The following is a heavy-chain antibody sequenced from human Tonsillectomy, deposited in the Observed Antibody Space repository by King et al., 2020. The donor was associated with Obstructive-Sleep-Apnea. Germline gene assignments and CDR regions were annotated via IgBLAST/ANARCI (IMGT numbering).Heavy chain of an antibody. CDR2: IDPSDSYT. CDR1: GYSFTSYW. CDR3: ARRDLYYYGMDV. Sequence: VQLVESGAEVKKPGESLRISCKGSGYSFTSYWISWVRQMPGKGLEWMGRIDPSDSYTNYTPSFQGHVTISADKSISTAYLQGSSLKASDTAMYYCARRDLYYYGMDVWGQGTTVTVSS. V-gene: IGHV5-10-1*01. J-gene: IGHJ6*02.